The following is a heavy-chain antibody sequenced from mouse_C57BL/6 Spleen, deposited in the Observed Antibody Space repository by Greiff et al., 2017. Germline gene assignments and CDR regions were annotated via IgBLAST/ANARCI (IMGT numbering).Heavy chain of an antibody. CDR1: GYTFTGYW. D-gene: IGHD1-1*01. J-gene: IGHJ3*01. CDR2: ILPGSGST. CDR3: ARSGSSPSWFAY. V-gene: IGHV1-9*01. Sequence: QVQLQQSGAELMKPGASVKLSCKATGYTFTGYWIEWVKQRPGHGLEWIGEILPGSGSTNYNEKFKGKATFTADTSSNTAYMQLSSRTTEDSAIYYCARSGSSPSWFAYWGQGTLVTVSA.